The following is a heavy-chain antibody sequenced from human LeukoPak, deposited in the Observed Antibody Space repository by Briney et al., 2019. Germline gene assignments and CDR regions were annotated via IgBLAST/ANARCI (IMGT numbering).Heavy chain of an antibody. Sequence: GRSLRLSCATSGFTFSSYGMHWVRQAPGKGLEWVAVIWCDGSNKYYADSVKGRFTISRDNSKNTLYLQMNSLRAEDTAVYYCAKDLLYSSSEPYWGQGTLVTVSS. CDR2: IWCDGSNK. D-gene: IGHD6-6*01. V-gene: IGHV3-33*06. J-gene: IGHJ4*02. CDR1: GFTFSSYG. CDR3: AKDLLYSSSEPY.